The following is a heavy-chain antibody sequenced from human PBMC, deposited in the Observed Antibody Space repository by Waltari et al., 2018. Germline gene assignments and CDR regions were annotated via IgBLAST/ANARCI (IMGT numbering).Heavy chain of an antibody. D-gene: IGHD3-22*01. V-gene: IGHV3-23*01. CDR2: ISGRGGST. J-gene: IGHJ4*02. CDR3: AKTYYYDSSEVDY. CDR1: GFTFSSYA. Sequence: EVQLLESGGGLVQPGGSLRLSCAASGFTFSSYAMSWVRQAPGKGLEWVSAISGRGGSTDYADAVKGRCTISRDNSKNTLYLQMNSLRAEDTAVYDCAKTYYYDSSEVDYWGQGTLVTVSS.